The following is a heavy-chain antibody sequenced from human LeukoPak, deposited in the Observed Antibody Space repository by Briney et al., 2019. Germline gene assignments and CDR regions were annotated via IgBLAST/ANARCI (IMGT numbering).Heavy chain of an antibody. Sequence: GGSLRLSCAASGFTFSSYGMHWVRQAPGKGLEWVAVISYDGSNEYYPDSVKGRFTISRDNSKNTLYLQMNSLRAEDTAVYYCARDSSGSYNWFDPWGQGTLVTVSS. CDR2: ISYDGSNE. CDR3: ARDSSGSYNWFDP. V-gene: IGHV3-30*03. CDR1: GFTFSSYG. J-gene: IGHJ5*02. D-gene: IGHD6-19*01.